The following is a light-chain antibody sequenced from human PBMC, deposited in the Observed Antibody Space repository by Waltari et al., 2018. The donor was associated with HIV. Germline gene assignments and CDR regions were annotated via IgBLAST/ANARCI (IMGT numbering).Light chain of an antibody. CDR2: DVN. CDR3: SSYAGSNNVL. Sequence: QSALTQPPSASGSPGQSVTISCTGTSSDIGAYNSVPWYQQHPGRAPKLLLYDVNQRPSGVPGRFSGSKSGNRASLTVSGLQPDDEADYYCSSYAGSNNVLFGGGTKLTVL. V-gene: IGLV2-8*01. J-gene: IGLJ2*01. CDR1: SSDIGAYNS.